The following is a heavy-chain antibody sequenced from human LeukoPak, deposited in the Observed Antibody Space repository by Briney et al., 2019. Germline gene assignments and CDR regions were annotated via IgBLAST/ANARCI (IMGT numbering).Heavy chain of an antibody. J-gene: IGHJ4*02. CDR1: GFTFSNYV. Sequence: LGGSLRLSCAASGFTFSNYVMHWVRQAPGKGLEWVAVIWFDGSNTYYADSVKGRFTISRDNSKNTLYLQMNSLRADDTAIYYCARENSLDYWGQGTLVTVSS. CDR3: ARENSLDY. CDR2: IWFDGSNT. V-gene: IGHV3-33*01. D-gene: IGHD2/OR15-2a*01.